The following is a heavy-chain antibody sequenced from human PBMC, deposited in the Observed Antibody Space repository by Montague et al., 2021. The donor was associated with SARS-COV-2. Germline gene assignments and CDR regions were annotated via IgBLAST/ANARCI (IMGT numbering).Heavy chain of an antibody. CDR3: AKGSHIYETRGLRTGWFDP. V-gene: IGHV4-34*01. J-gene: IGHJ5*02. CDR2: VIHIVQT. CDR1: RASGSVEH. D-gene: IGHD7-27*01. Sequence: SETLSLTCAGDRASGSVEHRRRMGESPGGVQEPIGEVIHIVQTSYNPSLQSRLTMSVDTYKKQFSLRLSSVTAADTAVYFCAKGSHIYETRGLRTGWFDPWGQGTLVTVSS.